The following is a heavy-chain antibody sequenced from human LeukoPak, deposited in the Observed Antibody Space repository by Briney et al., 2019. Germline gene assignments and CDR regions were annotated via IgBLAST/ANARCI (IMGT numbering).Heavy chain of an antibody. CDR2: ISDDGRST. CDR3: AKDARRTSGWYFFDY. Sequence: GGSLRLSCAASGFPFSTYAMTWVRQAPGKGLEWVSAISDDGRSTYYADSVKGRFTISRDNSKNTLFLQMSSLRAEDTAVYYCAKDARRTSGWYFFDYWGRGTLVTVSS. CDR1: GFPFSTYA. J-gene: IGHJ4*02. D-gene: IGHD6-19*01. V-gene: IGHV3-23*01.